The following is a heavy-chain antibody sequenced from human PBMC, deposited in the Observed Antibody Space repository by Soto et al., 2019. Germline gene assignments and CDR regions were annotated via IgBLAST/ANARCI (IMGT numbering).Heavy chain of an antibody. D-gene: IGHD3-22*01. J-gene: IGHJ3*02. CDR3: ASFRYYYDSSGSDAFDI. Sequence: ASVKVSCKVSGYTLTELSMHWVRQAPGKGLEWMGGFDPEDGETIYAQKFQGRVTMTEDTSTDTAYMEQSSLRYEDTAMYYCASFRYYYDSSGSDAFDIWGQGTMVTVSS. V-gene: IGHV1-24*01. CDR1: GYTLTELS. CDR2: FDPEDGET.